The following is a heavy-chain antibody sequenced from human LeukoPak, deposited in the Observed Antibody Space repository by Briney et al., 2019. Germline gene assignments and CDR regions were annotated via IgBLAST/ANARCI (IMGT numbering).Heavy chain of an antibody. CDR1: GYTFTGYY. J-gene: IGHJ6*02. Sequence: GASVNVSCTASGYTFTGYYMHWVRQAPGQGLEWMGWINPNSGGTSYAQKFQGWVTMTRDTSISTAYMELSRLRSDDTAVYYCARMYYDFWSGYYPRRRYGMDVWGQGTTVTVSS. V-gene: IGHV1-2*04. CDR2: INPNSGGT. CDR3: ARMYYDFWSGYYPRRRYGMDV. D-gene: IGHD3-3*01.